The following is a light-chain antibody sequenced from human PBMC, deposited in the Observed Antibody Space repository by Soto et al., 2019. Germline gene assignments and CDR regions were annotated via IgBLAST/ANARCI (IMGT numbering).Light chain of an antibody. J-gene: IGLJ2*01. CDR3: AAWDDSLSGVV. CDR2: DVS. CDR1: SSDIGGYNY. Sequence: QSALTQPRSVSGSPGQSVTISCTGTSSDIGGYNYVSWYQQHPGKAPKLMIYDVSKRPSGVPDRFSGSKSGTSASLAISGLRTEDEAQYYCAAWDDSLSGVVFGGGTKLTVL. V-gene: IGLV2-11*01.